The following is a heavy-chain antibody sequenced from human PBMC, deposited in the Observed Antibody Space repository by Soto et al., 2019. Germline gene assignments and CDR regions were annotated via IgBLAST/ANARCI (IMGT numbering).Heavy chain of an antibody. CDR3: AREGINFGSGGSNDYYGMDV. D-gene: IGHD3-10*01. J-gene: IGHJ6*02. CDR1: GFTFSSYS. CDR2: ISSSTGMI. Sequence: EVRLMESGGGLVQPGGSLRLSCAASGFTFSSYSMNWVRQAPGKGLGWVSYISSSTGMIYYADSAKGRFTISRDNAKNLVFLQMNSLRVEDTAVYFCAREGINFGSGGSNDYYGMDVWGQGTTVTVSS. V-gene: IGHV3-48*01.